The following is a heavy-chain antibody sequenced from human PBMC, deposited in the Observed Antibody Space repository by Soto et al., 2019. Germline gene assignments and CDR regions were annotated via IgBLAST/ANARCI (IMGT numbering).Heavy chain of an antibody. D-gene: IGHD3-3*01. CDR2: INPSGGST. V-gene: IGHV1-46*01. J-gene: IGHJ5*02. CDR3: ARGGDFWSGYYTNWFDP. CDR1: GYTFTSYY. Sequence: ASVKVSCKASGYTFTSYYMHWVRQAPGQGLEWMGIINPSGGSTSYAQKFQGRVTMTRDTSTSTVYMELSSLRSEDTAVYYCARGGDFWSGYYTNWFDPWGQGTLVTVSS.